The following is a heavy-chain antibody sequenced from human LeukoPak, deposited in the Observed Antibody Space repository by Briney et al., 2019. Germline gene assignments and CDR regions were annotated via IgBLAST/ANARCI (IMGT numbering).Heavy chain of an antibody. V-gene: IGHV5-51*01. CDR2: IYPGDSDT. CDR3: ARHNWSGYCSGGSCPYYYYGMDV. CDR1: GYSFTSYW. Sequence: GESLKISCKGSGYSFTSYWIGWVRQMPGKGLEWMGIIYPGDSDTRYSPSFQGQVTISADKSISTAYLQWSSLKASDTAMYYCARHNWSGYCSGGSCPYYYYGMDVWGQGTTVTVSS. J-gene: IGHJ6*02. D-gene: IGHD2-15*01.